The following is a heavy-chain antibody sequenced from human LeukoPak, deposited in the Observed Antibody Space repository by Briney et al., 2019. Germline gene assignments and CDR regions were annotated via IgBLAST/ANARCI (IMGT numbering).Heavy chain of an antibody. CDR2: IYYSGST. V-gene: IGHV4-59*01. Sequence: PSETLSLTCAVYGVSFSGYYWSWIRQPPGKGLEWIGYIYYSGSTNYNPSLKSRVTISVDTSKNQFSLKLSSVTAADTAVYYCARSVLGDFNYYYGMDVWGQGTTVTVSS. J-gene: IGHJ6*02. CDR1: GVSFSGYY. D-gene: IGHD2/OR15-2a*01. CDR3: ARSVLGDFNYYYGMDV.